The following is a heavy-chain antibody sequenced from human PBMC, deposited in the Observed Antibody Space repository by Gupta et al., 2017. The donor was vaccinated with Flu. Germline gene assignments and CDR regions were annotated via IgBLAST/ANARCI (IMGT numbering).Heavy chain of an antibody. V-gene: IGHV4-4*07. CDR2: IYTSGTT. Sequence: SWIRQPAGKGLEWIGRIYTSGTTNYNPSLKSRVTMSVDTSKTQFSLKLYSVTAADTAVYYCARDWAYGSSSGFYYYGMDVWGQGTTVTVSS. CDR3: ARDWAYGSSSGFYYYGMDV. J-gene: IGHJ6*02. D-gene: IGHD6-6*01.